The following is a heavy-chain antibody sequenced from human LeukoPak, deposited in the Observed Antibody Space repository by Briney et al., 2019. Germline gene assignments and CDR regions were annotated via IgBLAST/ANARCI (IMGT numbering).Heavy chain of an antibody. V-gene: IGHV3-23*01. J-gene: IGHJ4*02. D-gene: IGHD2-15*01. CDR2: ISSDGDIT. CDR3: ATVKRDCSGGTCYSYDY. CDR1: RFTFSTYA. Sequence: GGSLRLSCVASRFTFSTYAVNWVRQAPGKGLEWVSAISSDGDITYYADSVRGRFTISRDNSKNTVFLQMNSLRADDTAVYYCATVKRDCSGGTCYSYDYWGQGTLVTVSS.